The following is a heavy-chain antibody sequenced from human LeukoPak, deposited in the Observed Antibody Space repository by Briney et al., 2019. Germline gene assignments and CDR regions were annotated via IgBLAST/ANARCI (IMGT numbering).Heavy chain of an antibody. V-gene: IGHV1-46*01. CDR3: ATGDSSGYYYGAFDV. J-gene: IGHJ3*01. CDR1: GYTFTSYY. CDR2: INPSGDST. D-gene: IGHD3-22*01. Sequence: ASVKVSCKASGYTFTSYYLHWVRQAPGQGLEWMGIINPSGDSTTYAQKFQGRVTMTRDMSTSTVYMELSSLRSEDTAVHFCATGDSSGYYYGAFDVWGQGTLVTVSS.